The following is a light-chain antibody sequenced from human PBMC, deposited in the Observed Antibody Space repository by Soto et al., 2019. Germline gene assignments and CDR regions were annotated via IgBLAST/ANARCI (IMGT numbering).Light chain of an antibody. J-gene: IGKJ5*01. V-gene: IGKV1-39*01. CDR2: GAT. CDR1: QSISGL. Sequence: DSQMTQSPSSLSASIGDGVTITCRAGQSISGLLSCFQQKPGKAPKLLIYGATTLHHGVPSRFSGSGPRTDFSPPIRTLPPEDFGPSYCQQKYSTTLTVDQGTPVAIK. CDR3: QQKYSTTLT.